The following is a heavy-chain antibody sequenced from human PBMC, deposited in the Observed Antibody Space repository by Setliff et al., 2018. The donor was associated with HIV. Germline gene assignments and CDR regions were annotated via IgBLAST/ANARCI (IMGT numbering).Heavy chain of an antibody. D-gene: IGHD3-16*01. CDR2: MNPNSGNT. CDR1: GYTFTSYD. CDR3: ATAGGRSWFDP. V-gene: IGHV1-8*01. Sequence: ASVKVSCKASGYTFTSYDINWLRQATGQGLEWMGWMNPNSGNTGYAQNLQGRVTMTRDTSISTAYMELNSLRSDDTAVYYCATAGGRSWFDPWGPGTLVTVSS. J-gene: IGHJ5*02.